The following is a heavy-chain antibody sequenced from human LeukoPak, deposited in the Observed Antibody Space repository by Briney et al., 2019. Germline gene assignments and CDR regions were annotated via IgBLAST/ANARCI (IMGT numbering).Heavy chain of an antibody. CDR2: IYPSDSDT. J-gene: IGHJ5*02. CDR3: ARRSDSTTAGLVIDG. CDR1: GYSFTNYW. V-gene: IGHV5-51*01. D-gene: IGHD1-14*01. Sequence: VESLKISWKGSGYSFTNYWIGWVREKPGKGLEWMGVIYPSDSDTIYSPSFQGQVTISAAKSINTAYLQWSSWKASDTAMYYCARRSDSTTAGLVIDGWGQGTLVTVSS.